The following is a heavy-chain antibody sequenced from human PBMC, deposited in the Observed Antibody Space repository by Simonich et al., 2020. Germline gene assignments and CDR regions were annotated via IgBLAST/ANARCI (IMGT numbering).Heavy chain of an antibody. CDR3: ARDREVYGSGSYYNY. V-gene: IGHV3-7*01. Sequence: EVQLVESGGGLVQPGGSLRLSCAASVFTFSSFWLSWVRQAPGKGVECDTQDAGKGQYGWAKRNQYGSWKKHGAAVKGQFTISRDNAKNSLLQQMNSLRAEDTAVYYCARDREVYGSGSYYNYWGQGTLVTVSS. CDR2: RNQYGSWK. CDR1: VFTFSSFW. J-gene: IGHJ4*02. D-gene: IGHD3-10*01.